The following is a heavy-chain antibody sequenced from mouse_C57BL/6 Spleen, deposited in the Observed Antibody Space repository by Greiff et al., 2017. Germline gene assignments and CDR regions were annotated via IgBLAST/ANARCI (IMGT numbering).Heavy chain of an antibody. V-gene: IGHV1-42*01. D-gene: IGHD1-1*01. CDR1: GYSFTGYY. CDR3: ARGGYYYGSSLDY. J-gene: IGHJ2*01. Sequence: VQLQQSGPELVKPGASVKISCKASGYSFTGYYMNWVKQSPEKSLEWIGEINPSTGGTTYNQKFKAKATLTVDKSSSTAYMQLKSLTSEDSAVYYCARGGYYYGSSLDYWGQGTTLTVSS. CDR2: INPSTGGT.